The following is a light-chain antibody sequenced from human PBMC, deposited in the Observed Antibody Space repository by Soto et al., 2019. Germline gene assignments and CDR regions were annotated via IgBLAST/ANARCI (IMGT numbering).Light chain of an antibody. CDR1: QSVSSSY. J-gene: IGKJ5*01. V-gene: IGKV3-20*01. CDR3: QQYGSSPRIT. Sequence: EVVLTQSPGTLSLSPGGRATLSCRSSQSVSSSYLAWYQQKPGQAPRLLIYGASSRATGIPDRFSGSGSGTDFTLTISRLEPEDFAVYYCQQYGSSPRITFGQGTLLEI. CDR2: GAS.